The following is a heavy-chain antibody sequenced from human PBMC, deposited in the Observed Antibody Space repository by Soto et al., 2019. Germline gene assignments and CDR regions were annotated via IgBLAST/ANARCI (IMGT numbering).Heavy chain of an antibody. CDR3: ARLGGSGGDSIEH. J-gene: IGHJ4*02. D-gene: IGHD3-10*01. V-gene: IGHV3-33*01. CDR1: GFPFSKYG. Sequence: QVQLVESGGGVVQPGRSLRLSCAASGFPFSKYGMHWVRQAPGKGLEWVAIIWYDGSKKYYVDSVKGRFTISRDNSKDTLFLQMNSLRADDTAMYYCARLGGSGGDSIEHWGQGTLVTVSS. CDR2: IWYDGSKK.